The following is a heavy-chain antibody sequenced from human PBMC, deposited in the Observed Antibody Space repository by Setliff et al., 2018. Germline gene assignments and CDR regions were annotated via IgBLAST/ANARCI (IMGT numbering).Heavy chain of an antibody. CDR2: IKQDGSEK. Sequence: LRLSCAASGFTFSDFWINWVRQAPGKGLEWVANIKQDGSEKYYVDSVKGRFTVSRDNSKNTLYLQMNSLRGEDTAVYYCAKDTGYYFDYWGQGTLVTVSS. D-gene: IGHD4-4*01. CDR3: AKDTGYYFDY. J-gene: IGHJ4*02. V-gene: IGHV3-7*03. CDR1: GFTFSDFW.